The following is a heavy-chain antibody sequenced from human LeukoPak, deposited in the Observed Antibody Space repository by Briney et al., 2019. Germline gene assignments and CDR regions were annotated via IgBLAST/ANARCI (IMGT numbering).Heavy chain of an antibody. J-gene: IGHJ4*02. Sequence: ASVKVSCKASGYTFTGYYTHWVRQAPGQGLEWMGWINPNSGGTNYAQKFQGRVTMTRDTSISTAYMELSRLRSDDTAVYYCARDANDFWSGYYPYYFDYWGQGTLVTVSS. CDR3: ARDANDFWSGYYPYYFDY. V-gene: IGHV1-2*02. CDR2: INPNSGGT. D-gene: IGHD3-3*01. CDR1: GYTFTGYY.